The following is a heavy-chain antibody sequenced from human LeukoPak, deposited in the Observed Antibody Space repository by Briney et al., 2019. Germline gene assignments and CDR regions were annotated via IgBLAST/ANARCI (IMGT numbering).Heavy chain of an antibody. CDR1: AFTLAGHT. J-gene: IGHJ4*02. D-gene: IGHD3-3*01. CDR3: AKDPNPLYDLWSGYK. V-gene: IGHV3-23*01. Sequence: AGGSLRLSCAASAFTLAGHTMTWLRQAPGKGLEWVSIIDGRDDRTYYADFVKGRFTISRDNSKNILYLQMNSLRAEDTAVYYCAKDPNPLYDLWSGYKWGQGTLVTVSS. CDR2: IDGRDDRT.